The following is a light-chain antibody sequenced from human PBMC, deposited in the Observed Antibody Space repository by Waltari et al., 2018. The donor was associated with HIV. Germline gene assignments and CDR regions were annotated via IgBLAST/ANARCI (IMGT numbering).Light chain of an antibody. CDR3: SSYASSSTPNWV. CDR1: SSDVGGYNY. J-gene: IGLJ3*02. CDR2: DVS. Sequence: QSALTQPASVSGSPGPSITISCTVTSSDVGGYNYVSWYQHHPDKTPKLMIYDVSNRPSGVSNRFSGSKSGNTASLTISGLQAEDEADYYCSSYASSSTPNWVFGGGTKLTVL. V-gene: IGLV2-14*01.